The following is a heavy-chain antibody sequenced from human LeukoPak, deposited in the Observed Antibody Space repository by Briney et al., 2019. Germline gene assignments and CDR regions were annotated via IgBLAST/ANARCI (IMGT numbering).Heavy chain of an antibody. D-gene: IGHD5-24*01. CDR3: TKKRATSVTDWFDP. CDR2: ISGIGTTK. J-gene: IGHJ5*02. CDR1: GFIFSLYP. Sequence: GGSVTLSCTASGFIFSLYPMTWVRQAPGEGLECVLVISGIGTTKYYADCVKGRFNISSDNSKNTLFLQMNSLRVEDTATYYCTKKRATSVTDWFDPWGQGTLVTVSS. V-gene: IGHV3-23*01.